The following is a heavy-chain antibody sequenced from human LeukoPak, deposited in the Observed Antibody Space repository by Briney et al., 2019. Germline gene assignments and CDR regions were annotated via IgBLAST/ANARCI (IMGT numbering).Heavy chain of an antibody. Sequence: RSSETLSLTCAVYGGSFSGYYWSWIRQPPGKGLEWIGEINHSGSTNYNPSLKSRVTISVDTSKNQFSLKLSSVTAADTAVYYCASSIAARVYWGQGTLVTVSS. CDR1: GGSFSGYY. J-gene: IGHJ4*02. CDR3: ASSIAARVY. V-gene: IGHV4-34*01. CDR2: INHSGST. D-gene: IGHD6-6*01.